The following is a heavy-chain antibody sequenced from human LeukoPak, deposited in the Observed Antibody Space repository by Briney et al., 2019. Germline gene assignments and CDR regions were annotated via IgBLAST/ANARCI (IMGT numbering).Heavy chain of an antibody. CDR2: PRPEDGEP. Sequence: ASVRVSCKVCVHTLHQLSMHWVRQAPPKAREWMGEPRPEDGEPNLAQNLQDKISMTEDTSIDTAYLALTSLTSDDTGVYFCAAGRPSPQDFYDDTASRNPFVYWGQGALLTVSS. CDR3: AAGRPSPQDFYDDTASRNPFVY. CDR1: VHTLHQLS. D-gene: IGHD5-18*01. V-gene: IGHV1-24*01. J-gene: IGHJ4*02.